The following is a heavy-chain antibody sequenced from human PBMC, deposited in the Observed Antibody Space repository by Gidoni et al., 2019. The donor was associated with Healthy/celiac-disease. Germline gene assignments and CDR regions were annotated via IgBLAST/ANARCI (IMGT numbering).Heavy chain of an antibody. CDR3: ARGGHYDILTGLDY. D-gene: IGHD3-9*01. Sequence: EVQLVESGGGLVQPGGSLRLSCAASGFTFSSYSMNWVRQAPGKGLEWVSYISSSSSTIYYEDSVKGRFTISRDNAKNSLYLQMNSLRAEETAVYYCARGGHYDILTGLDYWGQGTLVTVSS. V-gene: IGHV3-48*01. CDR2: ISSSSSTI. J-gene: IGHJ4*02. CDR1: GFTFSSYS.